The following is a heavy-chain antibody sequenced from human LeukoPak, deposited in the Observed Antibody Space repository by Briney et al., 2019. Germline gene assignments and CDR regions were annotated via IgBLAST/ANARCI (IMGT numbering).Heavy chain of an antibody. CDR1: GYSISSGYY. J-gene: IGHJ4*02. V-gene: IGHV4-38-2*02. D-gene: IGHD1-1*01. CDR3: ARGRPPERKLDLDY. Sequence: PSETLSLTCTVAGYSISSGYYWGWIRQPPGKGLDWIGSIYHSGSTYYNPSLKSRVTMSVDTSKNQFSLKLSSVTAADTAVYYCARGRPPERKLDLDYWGQGTLVTVSS. CDR2: IYHSGST.